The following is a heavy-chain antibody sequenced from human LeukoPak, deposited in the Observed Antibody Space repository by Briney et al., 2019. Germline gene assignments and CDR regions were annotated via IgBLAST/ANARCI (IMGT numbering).Heavy chain of an antibody. J-gene: IGHJ4*02. Sequence: SETLSLTCTVSGGSIRSSYYYWGWIRQPPGKGLEWIGSIYDSGSTYYNPSLKSRVTISVDTSKNQFSLKLNSVTAADTAVYYCARTYYYDSSGYPFDYWGQGTLVTVSS. V-gene: IGHV4-39*07. CDR2: IYDSGST. D-gene: IGHD3-22*01. CDR3: ARTYYYDSSGYPFDY. CDR1: GGSIRSSYYY.